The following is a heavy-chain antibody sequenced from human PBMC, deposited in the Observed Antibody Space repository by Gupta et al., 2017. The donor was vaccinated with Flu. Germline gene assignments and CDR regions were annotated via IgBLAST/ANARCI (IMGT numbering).Heavy chain of an antibody. CDR3: ASSYAGRNKYFEY. J-gene: IGHJ4*02. D-gene: IGHD3-16*01. V-gene: IGHV1-69-2*01. Sequence: EFRMLQSEAEVRRPGATVRTSCNVFGYTFTDLYIHWLQQDPGKGLEWMGFVDPGEGKVTYANKFQARVTMTADTSTATAYMDLNSLRSDDTAIYYCASSYAGRNKYFEYWGQGTLLTVSS. CDR2: VDPGEGKV. CDR1: GYTFTDLY.